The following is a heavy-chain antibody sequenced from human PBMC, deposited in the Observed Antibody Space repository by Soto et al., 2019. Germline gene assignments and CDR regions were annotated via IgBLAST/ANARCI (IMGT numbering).Heavy chain of an antibody. CDR1: AFTFSSYG. J-gene: IGHJ3*02. V-gene: IGHV3-30*18. D-gene: IGHD6-19*01. CDR3: AKTQRGWYMVGAFDI. Sequence: QVQLVESGGGVVQPGRSMRLSCAASAFTFSSYGMHWVRQAPGKGLEWVAVISYDGSNKYYADSVKGRFTISRDNSKNTLYLQMNSLRAEDTAVYYCAKTQRGWYMVGAFDIWGQGTMVTVSS. CDR2: ISYDGSNK.